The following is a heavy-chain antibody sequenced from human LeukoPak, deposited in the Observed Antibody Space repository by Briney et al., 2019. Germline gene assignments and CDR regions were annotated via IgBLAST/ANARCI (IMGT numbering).Heavy chain of an antibody. V-gene: IGHV1-69*13. CDR2: IIPIFGTA. CDR1: GGTFSSYA. J-gene: IGHJ5*02. D-gene: IGHD4-17*01. Sequence: ASVRVSCRASGGTFSSYAISWVRQAPGQGLEWMGGIIPIFGTANYAQKFQGRVTITADESTSTAYMELSSLRSEDTAVYYCARDTVTTGWFDPWGQGTLVTVSS. CDR3: ARDTVTTGWFDP.